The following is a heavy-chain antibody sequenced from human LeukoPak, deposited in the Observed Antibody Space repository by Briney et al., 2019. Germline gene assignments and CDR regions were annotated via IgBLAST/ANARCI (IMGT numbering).Heavy chain of an antibody. CDR1: GFTFSSYA. CDR2: ISGSGGST. J-gene: IGHJ4*02. CDR3: AKDIVVVPAAIDC. D-gene: IGHD2-2*01. V-gene: IGHV3-23*01. Sequence: SGGSLRLSCAASGFTFSSYAMSWVRQAPGKGLEWVSAISGSGGSTYYADSVKSRFTISRDNSKNTLYPQMNSLRAEDTAVYYCAKDIVVVPAAIDCWGQGTLVTVSS.